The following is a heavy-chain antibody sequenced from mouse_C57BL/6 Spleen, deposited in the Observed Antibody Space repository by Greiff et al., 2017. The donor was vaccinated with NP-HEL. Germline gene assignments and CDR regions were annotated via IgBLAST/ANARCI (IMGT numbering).Heavy chain of an antibody. V-gene: IGHV3-6*01. CDR1: GYSITSGYY. J-gene: IGHJ3*01. Sequence: VQLKESGPGLVKPSQSLSLTCSVTGYSITSGYYWNWIRQFPGNKLEWMGYISYDGSNNYNPSLKNRISITRDTSKNQFFLKLNSVTTEDTATYYCARVGYNSKEEGFAYWGQGTLVTVSA. CDR2: ISYDGSN. D-gene: IGHD2-5*01. CDR3: ARVGYNSKEEGFAY.